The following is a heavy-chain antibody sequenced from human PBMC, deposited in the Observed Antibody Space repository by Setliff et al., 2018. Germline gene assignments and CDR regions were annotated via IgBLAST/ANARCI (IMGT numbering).Heavy chain of an antibody. D-gene: IGHD2-2*01. J-gene: IGHJ4*02. CDR3: ARSETCHSTHCSPYDY. V-gene: IGHV3-21*01. CDR2: IDTSSTWI. Sequence: GGSLRLSCAASGFTFSTYRMHWVRQAPGKGLEWVSSIDTSSTWIYYADSVKGRFTISRDNAENSLYLQMNSLRAEDTAVYYCARSETCHSTHCSPYDYWGQGTPVTVS. CDR1: GFTFSTYR.